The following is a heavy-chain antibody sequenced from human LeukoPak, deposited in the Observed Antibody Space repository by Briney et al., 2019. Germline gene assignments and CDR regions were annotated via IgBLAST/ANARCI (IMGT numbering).Heavy chain of an antibody. D-gene: IGHD3-10*01. J-gene: IGHJ6*02. CDR3: ARIMVRGATGYYYYGMDV. Sequence: SGTLSLTCAVSGGSISSSIWWSWVRQPPGKGLEWIGEIYHGGSTNYNPSLKSRVTISVDTSKNQFSLKLSSVTAADTAVYYCARIMVRGATGYYYYGMDVWGQGTTVTVSS. V-gene: IGHV4-4*02. CDR1: GGSISSSIW. CDR2: IYHGGST.